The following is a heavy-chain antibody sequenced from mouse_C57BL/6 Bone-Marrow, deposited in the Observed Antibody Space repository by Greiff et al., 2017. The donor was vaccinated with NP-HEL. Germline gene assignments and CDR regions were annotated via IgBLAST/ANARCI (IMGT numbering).Heavy chain of an antibody. J-gene: IGHJ2*01. CDR1: GYAFSSSW. Sequence: VQRVESGPELVKPGASVKISCKASGYAFSSSWMNWVKQRPGKGLEWIGRIYPGDGDTNYNGKFKGKATLTADKSSSTAYMQLSSLTSEDSAVYFCARCGSSYDYWGQGTTLTVSS. CDR2: IYPGDGDT. CDR3: ARCGSSYDY. D-gene: IGHD1-1*01. V-gene: IGHV1-82*01.